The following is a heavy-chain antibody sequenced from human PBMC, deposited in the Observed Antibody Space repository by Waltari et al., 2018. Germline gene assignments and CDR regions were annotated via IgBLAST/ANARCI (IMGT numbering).Heavy chain of an antibody. CDR1: GYCFPTYW. CDR2: IDPRDSYT. Sequence: EVQLVQSGAEVEKPGESLKISCKASGYCFPTYWITWVRQMLGKGLEWMGRIDPRDSYTNYSPSFQGHVTISVDESISTAYLQWSSLKASDSAFYYCAREYYYDPNGGFFGLDYWGQGALVTVSS. V-gene: IGHV5-10-1*03. J-gene: IGHJ4*02. CDR3: AREYYYDPNGGFFGLDY. D-gene: IGHD3-22*01.